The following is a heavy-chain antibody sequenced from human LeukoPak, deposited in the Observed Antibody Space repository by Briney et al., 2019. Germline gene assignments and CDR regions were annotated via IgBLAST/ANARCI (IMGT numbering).Heavy chain of an antibody. J-gene: IGHJ4*02. CDR3: ARRIVGPTRYFDY. Sequence: PGGSLRLSCAASGFTFSSYAMSGVRQAPGKGLEWLSAISGSGGNTYYADSVKGRFTISRDNSKNTLYLQMNSLRAEDTAVYYCARRIVGPTRYFDYWGQGTLVTVSS. CDR2: ISGSGGNT. V-gene: IGHV3-23*01. D-gene: IGHD1-26*01. CDR1: GFTFSSYA.